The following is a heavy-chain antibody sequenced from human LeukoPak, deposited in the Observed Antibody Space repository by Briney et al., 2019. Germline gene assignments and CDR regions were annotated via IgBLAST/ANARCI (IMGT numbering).Heavy chain of an antibody. D-gene: IGHD3-10*01. CDR2: ISGSGRST. CDR3: AKGVLMVRGPYYFDY. V-gene: IGHV3-23*01. Sequence: GGSLRLSCAASGFTFSSYAMSWVRQAPGKGLEWVSTISGSGRSTYYADSVKGRFTISRDNSKNTLYLQMNSLRAEDTAVYYCAKGVLMVRGPYYFDYWGQGTLVTVSS. CDR1: GFTFSSYA. J-gene: IGHJ4*02.